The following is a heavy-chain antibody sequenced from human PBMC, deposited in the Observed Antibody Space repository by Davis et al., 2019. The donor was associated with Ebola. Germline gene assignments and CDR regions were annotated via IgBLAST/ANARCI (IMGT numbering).Heavy chain of an antibody. CDR2: IFPDDSDT. J-gene: IGHJ4*02. CDR1: GYNFANYW. CDR3: ARPSSGYEASFDY. D-gene: IGHD3-22*01. V-gene: IGHV5-51*01. Sequence: GESLKISCQGSGYNFANYWITWVRQMPGKGLEWVGIIFPDDSDTRYSPSVQGQVTISADKSINTAYLQWDSLKASDTAMYYCARPSSGYEASFDYWGQGTPVTVSS.